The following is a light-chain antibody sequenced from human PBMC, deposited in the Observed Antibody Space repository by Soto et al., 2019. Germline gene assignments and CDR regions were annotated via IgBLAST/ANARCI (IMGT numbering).Light chain of an antibody. CDR2: EVS. Sequence: QSALTQPPSASGSPGQSVTISCTGTSSDVGGYNYVSWYQQYPGKAPKVMIYEVSKRPSGVPDRFSGSKSGNTASLTVSGLQADDEADYYCATWDDSLNVVFGGGTKLTVL. CDR3: ATWDDSLNVV. V-gene: IGLV2-8*01. J-gene: IGLJ2*01. CDR1: SSDVGGYNY.